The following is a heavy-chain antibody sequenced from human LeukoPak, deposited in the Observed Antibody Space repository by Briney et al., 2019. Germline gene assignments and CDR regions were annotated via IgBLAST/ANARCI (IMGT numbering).Heavy chain of an antibody. V-gene: IGHV3-48*04. Sequence: QPGGSLRLSCAASGFTFSSYSMNWVRQAPGKGLEWVSYISGSSTTIYYADSVKGRFTISRDNAKNSLYLQMNSLRAEDTAVYYCATLQGESHLTTFDYWGQGTLVTVSS. CDR1: GFTFSSYS. CDR3: ATLQGESHLTTFDY. CDR2: ISGSSTTI. D-gene: IGHD3-16*01. J-gene: IGHJ4*02.